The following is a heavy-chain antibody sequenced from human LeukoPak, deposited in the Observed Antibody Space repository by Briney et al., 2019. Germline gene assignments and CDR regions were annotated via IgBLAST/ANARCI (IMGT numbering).Heavy chain of an antibody. V-gene: IGHV4-59*08. D-gene: IGHD2-2*01. CDR1: GGSISTYY. CDR3: ARQTRAAAASMGV. CDR2: ISYTGNT. J-gene: IGHJ6*02. Sequence: SETLSLTCTVSGGSISTYYWNWIRQPPGKGLEWIGSISYTGNTNYKSSLRSRVTISLDTPKNQFPLRLTSVTAADTAVYYCARQTRAAAASMGVWGQGTTVLVSS.